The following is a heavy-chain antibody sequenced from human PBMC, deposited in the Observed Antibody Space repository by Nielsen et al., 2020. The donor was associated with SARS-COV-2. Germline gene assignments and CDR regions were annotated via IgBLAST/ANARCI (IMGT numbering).Heavy chain of an antibody. CDR1: GYTFTSYA. Sequence: ASVKVSCKASGYTFTSYAMHWVRQAPGQRLEWMGWTNAGNGNTKYSQKFQGRVTITRDTSASTAYMELSSLRSEDTAVYYCARIRTWIQLWTTGYWGQGTLVTVSS. J-gene: IGHJ4*02. V-gene: IGHV1-3*01. CDR3: ARIRTWIQLWTTGY. D-gene: IGHD5-18*01. CDR2: TNAGNGNT.